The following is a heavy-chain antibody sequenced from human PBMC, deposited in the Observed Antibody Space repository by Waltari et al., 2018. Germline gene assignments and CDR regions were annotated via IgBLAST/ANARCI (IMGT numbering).Heavy chain of an antibody. J-gene: IGHJ4*02. Sequence: EVQLLESGGGLVQPGGSLRLSCAASGFTFSSYAMSWFRQAPGKGLEWVSAISGSGGSTYYADSVKGRFTISRDNSKNTLYLQMNSLRAEDTAVYYCAKDREMATILYYFDYWGQGTLVTVSS. CDR1: GFTFSSYA. D-gene: IGHD5-12*01. CDR2: ISGSGGST. CDR3: AKDREMATILYYFDY. V-gene: IGHV3-23*01.